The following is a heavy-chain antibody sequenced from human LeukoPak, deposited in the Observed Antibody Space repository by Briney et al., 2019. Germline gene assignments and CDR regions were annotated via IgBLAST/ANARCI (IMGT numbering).Heavy chain of an antibody. CDR2: ISSSSSYI. CDR3: AREGAVAVYFDY. J-gene: IGHJ4*02. D-gene: IGHD6-19*01. V-gene: IGHV3-21*01. Sequence: GGSLRLSCAASGFTFSSYSMNWVRQAPGKGLEWVSSISSSSSYINYADSVKGRFTISRDNAKNSLYLQMNSLRAEDTAVYYCAREGAVAVYFDYWGQGTLVTVSS. CDR1: GFTFSSYS.